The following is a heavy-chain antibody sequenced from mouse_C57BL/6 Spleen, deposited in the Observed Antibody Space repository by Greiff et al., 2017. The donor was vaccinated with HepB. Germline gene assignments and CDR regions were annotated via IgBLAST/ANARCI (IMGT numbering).Heavy chain of an antibody. Sequence: VQLQQPGAELVRPGTSVKLSCKASGYTFTSYWMHWVKQRPGQGLEWIGVIDPSDSYTNYNQKFKGKATLTVDTSSSTAYMQLSSLTSEDSAVYYCARNGNYEKWYFDVWGTGTTVTVSS. CDR3: ARNGNYEKWYFDV. D-gene: IGHD2-1*01. J-gene: IGHJ1*03. V-gene: IGHV1-59*01. CDR1: GYTFTSYW. CDR2: IDPSDSYT.